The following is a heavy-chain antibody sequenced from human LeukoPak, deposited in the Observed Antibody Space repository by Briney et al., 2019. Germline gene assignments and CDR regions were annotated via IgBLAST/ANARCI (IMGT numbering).Heavy chain of an antibody. Sequence: PGGSLRLSCAASGFTFSSYAMSWVSQAPGKGLEWVSAISGSGGSTYYADSVKGRFTISRDNSKNTLYLQMNSLRVEDTAVYYCAKDLGSGWNYYWGQGTLVNVSS. CDR3: AKDLGSGWNYY. CDR1: GFTFSSYA. D-gene: IGHD6-19*01. J-gene: IGHJ4*02. V-gene: IGHV3-23*01. CDR2: ISGSGGST.